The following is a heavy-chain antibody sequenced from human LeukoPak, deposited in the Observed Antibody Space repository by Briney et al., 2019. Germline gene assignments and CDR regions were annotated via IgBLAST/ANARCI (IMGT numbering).Heavy chain of an antibody. D-gene: IGHD3-10*01. CDR3: AREDPYYYGSGTTGVDY. Sequence: GGSLRLSCAASGFTFSSYEMNWVRQAPGKGLEWVSYISSSGSTIYYADSVKGRFTISRDNAKNSLYLQMNSLRAEDTAVYYCAREDPYYYGSGTTGVDYWGQGTLVTVSS. V-gene: IGHV3-48*03. CDR2: ISSSGSTI. J-gene: IGHJ4*02. CDR1: GFTFSSYE.